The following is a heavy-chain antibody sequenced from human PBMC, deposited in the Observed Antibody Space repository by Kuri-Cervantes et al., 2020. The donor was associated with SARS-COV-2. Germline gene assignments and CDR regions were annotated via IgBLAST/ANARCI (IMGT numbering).Heavy chain of an antibody. J-gene: IGHJ4*02. CDR1: GGTFSSYA. Sequence: SVKVSCKASGGTFSSYAISWVRQAPGQGLEWMGRIIPILGTANYAQKFQGRVTITADKSTSTAYMELSSLRSEDTAVYYCAREGSRSSSHPVYYWGQGTLVTGSS. CDR2: IIPILGTA. V-gene: IGHV1-69*04. CDR3: AREGSRSSSHPVYY. D-gene: IGHD6-6*01.